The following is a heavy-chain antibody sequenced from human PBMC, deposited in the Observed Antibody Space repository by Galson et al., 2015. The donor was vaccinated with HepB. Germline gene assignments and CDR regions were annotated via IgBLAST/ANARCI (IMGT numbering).Heavy chain of an antibody. D-gene: IGHD6-13*01. Sequence: SLRLSCAASGFTFSDYYMSWIRQAPGKGLEWVSYISSSSSYTNYADSVKGRFTISRDNAKNSLYLQMNSLRAEDTAVYYCARVPGIAAARVRWFDPWGQGTLVTVSS. CDR2: ISSSSSYT. CDR1: GFTFSDYY. V-gene: IGHV3-11*06. CDR3: ARVPGIAAARVRWFDP. J-gene: IGHJ5*02.